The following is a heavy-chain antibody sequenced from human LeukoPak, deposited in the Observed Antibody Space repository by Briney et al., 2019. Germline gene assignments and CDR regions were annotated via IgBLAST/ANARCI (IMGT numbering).Heavy chain of an antibody. Sequence: GGSLRLSCAASGFRFSSYWMSWVRQAPGKGLEGVANINPDGSNMLYVDSVKGRFTISRDNAKNSLYLQMNNLRAENTAVYFGVSGFLQWLYWGQGTLVTVSS. J-gene: IGHJ4*02. D-gene: IGHD3-3*01. V-gene: IGHV3-7*01. CDR1: GFRFSSYW. CDR2: INPDGSNM. CDR3: VSGFLQWLY.